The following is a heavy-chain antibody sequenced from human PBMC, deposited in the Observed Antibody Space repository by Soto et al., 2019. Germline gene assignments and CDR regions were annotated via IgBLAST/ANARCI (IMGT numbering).Heavy chain of an antibody. V-gene: IGHV3-53*01. D-gene: IGHD5-12*01. J-gene: IGHJ4*02. CDR3: HGYDY. CDR1: GFSVTANY. CDR2: IYSGGST. Sequence: EVQVVESGGGLIQPGGSLRLSCEVSGFSVTANYMSWVRQAPGKGLEWVSVIYSGGSTYCIDSVKGRFSISRDISKNTLYLQMNSLRAEDTAVYYCHGYDYWGQGTLVTVSS.